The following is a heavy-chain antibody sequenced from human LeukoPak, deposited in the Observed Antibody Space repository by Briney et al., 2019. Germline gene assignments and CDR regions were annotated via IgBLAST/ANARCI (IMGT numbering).Heavy chain of an antibody. CDR2: ISSSSSYI. CDR3: ARTIVGATPIDY. Sequence: GGSLRLSCAASGFTVSSNYMSWVRQAPGKGLEWVSSISSSSSYIYYADSVKGRFTISRDNAKNSLYLQMNSLRAEDTAVYYCARTIVGATPIDYWGQGTLVTVSS. J-gene: IGHJ4*02. CDR1: GFTVSSNY. V-gene: IGHV3-21*01. D-gene: IGHD1-26*01.